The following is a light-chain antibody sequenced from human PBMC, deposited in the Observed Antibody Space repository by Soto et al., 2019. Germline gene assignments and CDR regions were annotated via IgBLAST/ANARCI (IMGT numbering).Light chain of an antibody. CDR2: AAS. Sequence: DIQMPQSPSSLSASVGDTVTITCRASQGIIDYLAWYQQRPGKVPKLLIYAASTLQTGVPSRFSGSGAGTDFTLTISSLQPEDVGSYYCQKYDNAPQTFGQGTRVEIK. CDR3: QKYDNAPQT. CDR1: QGIIDY. V-gene: IGKV1-27*01. J-gene: IGKJ1*01.